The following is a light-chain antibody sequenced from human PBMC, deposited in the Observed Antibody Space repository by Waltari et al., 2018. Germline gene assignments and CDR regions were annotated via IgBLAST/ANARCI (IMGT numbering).Light chain of an antibody. CDR3: QSFDRSLNGVI. J-gene: IGLJ2*01. V-gene: IGLV1-40*01. Sequence: QSVLTQPPSVSGAPGQRVTISCTGSSSNIGAGYDVYWYQQLPRTAPKPPLHGSDSRPPGVTDRFSASTSGTSASLAITGLQAEDEADYYCQSFDRSLNGVIFGGWTKLTVL. CDR2: GSD. CDR1: SSNIGAGYD.